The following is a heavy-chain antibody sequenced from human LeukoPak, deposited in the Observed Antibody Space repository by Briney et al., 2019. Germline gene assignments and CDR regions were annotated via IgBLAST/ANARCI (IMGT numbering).Heavy chain of an antibody. CDR3: ATGGRDGYNYHY. J-gene: IGHJ4*02. CDR1: GYTLTELS. V-gene: IGHV1-24*01. CDR2: FDPEDGET. D-gene: IGHD5-24*01. Sequence: GASVKASCKVSGYTLTELSMHWLRQAPGKGLEGMGGFDPEDGETIYAQKFQGRVTMTEDTSTDTAYMELSSLRSEDTAVYYCATGGRDGYNYHYWGQGTLVTVSS.